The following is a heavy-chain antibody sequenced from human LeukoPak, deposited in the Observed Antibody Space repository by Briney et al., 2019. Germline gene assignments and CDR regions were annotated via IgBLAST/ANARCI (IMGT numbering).Heavy chain of an antibody. Sequence: KPSETLSLTCTVSGGSISSSTYYWGWIRQPPGKGLEWIGNIYYSGSTYYNPSLKSRVTISVDTSKNLFSLKLSSVTAADTAVYYCARVDDQYDSSGYTQGRFHYYYYMDVWGKGTTVTVSS. CDR3: ARVDDQYDSSGYTQGRFHYYYYMDV. V-gene: IGHV4-39*01. J-gene: IGHJ6*03. CDR1: GGSISSSTYY. CDR2: IYYSGST. D-gene: IGHD3-22*01.